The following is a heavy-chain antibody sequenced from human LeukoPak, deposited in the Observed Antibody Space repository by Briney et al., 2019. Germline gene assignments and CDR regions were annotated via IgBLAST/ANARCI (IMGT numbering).Heavy chain of an antibody. J-gene: IGHJ4*02. Sequence: PSETLSLTCTVSGGSISSGDYYCSWIRQPPGKGLEWIGYIYYSGSTYYNPSLKSRVTISVDTSKNQFSLKLSSVTAADTAVYYCARGGLRDYYFDYWGQGTLVTVSS. CDR3: ARGGLRDYYFDY. D-gene: IGHD3-16*01. V-gene: IGHV4-30-4*01. CDR1: GGSISSGDYY. CDR2: IYYSGST.